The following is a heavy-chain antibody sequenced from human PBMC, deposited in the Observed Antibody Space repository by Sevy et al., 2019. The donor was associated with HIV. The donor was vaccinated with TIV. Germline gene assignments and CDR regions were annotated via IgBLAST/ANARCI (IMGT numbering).Heavy chain of an antibody. D-gene: IGHD2-21*01. Sequence: SETLSLTCLVSDASITTNYWSWIRQAPGKGLEWIGYFFHSGTTNYNRSLNSRVTISGDTSKNEFSLRLTSVTAADTAVYYCARSRAYPRDSDAGFANWGQGTMVTVSS. V-gene: IGHV4-59*01. CDR3: ARSRAYPRDSDAGFAN. CDR2: FFHSGTT. J-gene: IGHJ4*03. CDR1: DASITTNY.